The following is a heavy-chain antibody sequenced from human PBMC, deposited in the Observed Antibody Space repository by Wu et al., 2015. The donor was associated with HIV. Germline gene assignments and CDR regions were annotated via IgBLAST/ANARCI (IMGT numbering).Heavy chain of an antibody. CDR3: ARDAGGGVVIPSGY. CDR2: INPNSGGT. D-gene: IGHD3-3*01. V-gene: IGHV1-2*02. CDR1: GGTFRNYA. Sequence: QVQLVQSGAELRKPGSSVKVSCRASGGTFRNYAINWVRQAPGQGLEWMGWINPNSGGTNYAQKFQGRVTMTRDTSISTAYMELSRLRSDDTAVYYCARDAGGGVVIPSGYWGQGTLVTVSS. J-gene: IGHJ4*02.